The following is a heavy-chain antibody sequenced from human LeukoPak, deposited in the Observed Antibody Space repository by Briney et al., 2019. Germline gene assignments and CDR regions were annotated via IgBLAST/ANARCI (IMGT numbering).Heavy chain of an antibody. D-gene: IGHD3/OR15-3a*01. V-gene: IGHV1-8*02. Sequence: GASVTVSCKASGSTFTSYGIYLVRQATGQGLGWMGWMNPNSGITGYAQKFQGRVTMTKNTSITTVYMELSSLRSEDTAVYYCARALSWTTDSYYYMDVWGKGTTVTVSS. CDR3: ARALSWTTDSYYYMDV. J-gene: IGHJ6*03. CDR1: GSTFTSYG. CDR2: MNPNSGIT.